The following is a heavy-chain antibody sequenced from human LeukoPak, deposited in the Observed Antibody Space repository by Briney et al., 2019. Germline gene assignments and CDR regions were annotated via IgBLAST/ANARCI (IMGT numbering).Heavy chain of an antibody. CDR3: AREPYGSSWYPYDY. V-gene: IGHV3-7*01. J-gene: IGHJ4*02. D-gene: IGHD6-13*01. CDR1: GFTFSSYW. CDR2: IKQDGSEK. Sequence: GGSLRLSCAASGFTFSSYWMSWVRQAPGKGLEGVANIKQDGSEKYYVDSVKGRFTISRDNAKNSLYLQMNSLRAEDTAVYYCAREPYGSSWYPYDYWGQGTLVTVSS.